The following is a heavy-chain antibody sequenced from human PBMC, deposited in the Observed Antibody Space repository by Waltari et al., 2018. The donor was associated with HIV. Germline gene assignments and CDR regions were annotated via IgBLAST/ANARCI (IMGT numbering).Heavy chain of an antibody. Sequence: QVQLVESGGGVVQPGRSLRLSCAASGFTFSSYGMHWVRQAPGKWLEWVAVISYDGSNKYYADSVKGRFTISRDNSKNTLYLQMNSLRAEDTAVYYCAKEVVTHYYYYGMDVWGQGTTVTVSS. CDR2: ISYDGSNK. D-gene: IGHD2-21*02. CDR3: AKEVVTHYYYYGMDV. J-gene: IGHJ6*02. V-gene: IGHV3-30*18. CDR1: GFTFSSYG.